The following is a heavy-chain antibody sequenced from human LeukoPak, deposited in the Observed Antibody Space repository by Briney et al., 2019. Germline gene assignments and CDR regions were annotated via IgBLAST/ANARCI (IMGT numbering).Heavy chain of an antibody. Sequence: GGSLRLSCAASGFTFSSYSMNWVRQAPGKGLEWVSYISSSSGTIYYADSVKGRFTISRDNAKNSLYLQMNSLRAEDTAVYYCARGAVAWNYFDYWGQGTLVTVSS. V-gene: IGHV3-48*01. J-gene: IGHJ4*02. CDR3: ARGAVAWNYFDY. CDR1: GFTFSSYS. CDR2: ISSSSGTI. D-gene: IGHD6-19*01.